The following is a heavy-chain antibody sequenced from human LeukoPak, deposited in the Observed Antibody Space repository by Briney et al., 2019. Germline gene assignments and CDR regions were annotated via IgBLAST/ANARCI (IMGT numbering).Heavy chain of an antibody. Sequence: GGSLRLSCVASGCTFSNYWWSWVRQAPGKGLEWVSAISGSGGSTYYADSVKGRFTISRDNSKNTLYLQMNSLRAEDTAVYYCAKDRTPILLWFGEYGDAFDIWGQGTMVTVSS. CDR1: GCTFSNYW. CDR3: AKDRTPILLWFGEYGDAFDI. V-gene: IGHV3-23*01. CDR2: ISGSGGST. J-gene: IGHJ3*02. D-gene: IGHD3-10*01.